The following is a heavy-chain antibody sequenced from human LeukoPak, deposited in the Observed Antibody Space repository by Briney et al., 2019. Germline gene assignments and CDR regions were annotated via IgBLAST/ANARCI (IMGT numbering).Heavy chain of an antibody. CDR2: INPNSGET. CDR1: GYTFTGAY. J-gene: IGHJ4*02. V-gene: IGHV1-2*02. D-gene: IGHD3-9*01. CDR3: ARVLFNSGYDY. Sequence: ASVKVSCKPSGYTFTGAYVHWVRQAPGQGLEWMGWINPNSGETKFAQKFQGRVTMTRDTSISTVYIDLGGLRSDDTAVYYCARVLFNSGYDYWGQGSLVTVSS.